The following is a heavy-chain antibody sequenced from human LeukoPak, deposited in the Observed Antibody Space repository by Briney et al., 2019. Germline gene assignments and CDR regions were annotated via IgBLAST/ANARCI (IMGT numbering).Heavy chain of an antibody. CDR2: IYYSGST. Sequence: SETLSLTCTVSGGSISSYYWSWIRQPPGKGLEWIGYIYYSGSTNCNPSLKSRVTISVDTSKNQFSLKLSSVTAADTAVYYCARSPDYGDYALWGQGTLVTVSS. V-gene: IGHV4-59*08. CDR3: ARSPDYGDYAL. J-gene: IGHJ4*02. CDR1: GGSISSYY. D-gene: IGHD4-17*01.